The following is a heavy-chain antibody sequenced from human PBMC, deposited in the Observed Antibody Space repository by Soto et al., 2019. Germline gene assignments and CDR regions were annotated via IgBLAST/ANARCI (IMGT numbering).Heavy chain of an antibody. V-gene: IGHV4-31*03. CDR3: ARVRSDAFDI. J-gene: IGHJ3*02. CDR2: IYNSGST. D-gene: IGHD3-3*01. CDR1: GGSISSGGYY. Sequence: QVQLQESGPGLVKPSQTLSLTCTVSGGSISSGGYYWSWIRQHPGKGLEWIGYIYNSGSTYYNPSLNSRVTISVDTSKNQFSLKLRFLTAADTAAYYCARVRSDAFDIWGQGTMVTVSS.